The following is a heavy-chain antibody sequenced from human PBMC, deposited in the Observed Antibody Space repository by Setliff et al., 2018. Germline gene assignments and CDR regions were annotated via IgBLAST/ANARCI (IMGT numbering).Heavy chain of an antibody. CDR3: ARSPGWIPWFDS. Sequence: GGSLRLSCEASGFSFSNYAMNWVRQAPGKGLEWVASFSSRNDYIYHADSVKGRFTISRDNAETSLYLQMDSLRAEDTAVYFCARSPGWIPWFDSWGQGTRVTVS. V-gene: IGHV3-21*01. CDR1: GFSFSNYA. J-gene: IGHJ5*01. D-gene: IGHD5-18*01. CDR2: FSSRNDYI.